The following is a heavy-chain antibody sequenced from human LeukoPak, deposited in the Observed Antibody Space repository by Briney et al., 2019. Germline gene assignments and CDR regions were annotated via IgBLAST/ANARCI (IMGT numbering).Heavy chain of an antibody. CDR3: AKTSAAWD. J-gene: IGHJ4*02. CDR2: INYIGTT. CDR1: GGSISSNNYF. Sequence: SETLSLTCTVSGGSISSNNYFWGWIRQPPGKGLEWIGSINYIGTTYYNPSLKSRVTVSVDTSKNQFSLNLRSVTAPDTAVYYCAKTSAAWDWGQGTLVTVSS. D-gene: IGHD2-2*01. V-gene: IGHV4-39*01.